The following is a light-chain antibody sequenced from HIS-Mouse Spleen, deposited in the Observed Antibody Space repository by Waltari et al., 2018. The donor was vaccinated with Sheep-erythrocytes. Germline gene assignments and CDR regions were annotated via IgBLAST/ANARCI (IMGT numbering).Light chain of an antibody. CDR2: DVS. Sequence: QSALTQPASVSGSPGQSITISCTGTSSDVGGYNYVSWYHQHPGKAPKLMIYDVSNPPSGVSNRFACSKSGNTASLTISGLQAEDEADYYCSSYTSSSTLYVFGTGTKVTVL. V-gene: IGLV2-14*01. CDR3: SSYTSSSTLYV. J-gene: IGLJ1*01. CDR1: SSDVGGYNY.